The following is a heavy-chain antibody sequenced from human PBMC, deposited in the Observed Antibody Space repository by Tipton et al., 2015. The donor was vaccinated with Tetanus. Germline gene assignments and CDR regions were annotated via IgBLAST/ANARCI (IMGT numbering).Heavy chain of an antibody. D-gene: IGHD4-23*01. J-gene: IGHJ4*02. V-gene: IGHV6-1*01. CDR3: ARGGGNPLDY. CDR2: TYYRSKWYY. CDR1: GDSVSSNSAA. Sequence: LRLSCAISGDSVSSNSAAWNWIRQSPSRGLQWLGRTYYRSKWYYAYAVSVKSRITISPDTSKNQFSLQLNSVTPEDTAVYYCARGGGNPLDYWGQGTLVTVSS.